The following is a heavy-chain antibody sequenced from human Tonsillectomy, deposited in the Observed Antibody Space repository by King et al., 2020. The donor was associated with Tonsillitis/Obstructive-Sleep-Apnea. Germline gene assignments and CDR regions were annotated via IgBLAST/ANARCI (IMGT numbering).Heavy chain of an antibody. CDR1: GFTFNSYS. CDR2: ISSSSSYI. D-gene: IGHD1-7*01. CDR3: ARTDWNYEMGAFDI. V-gene: IGHV3-21*01. J-gene: IGHJ3*02. Sequence: VQLVESGGGLVKPGGSLRLSCAASGFTFNSYSMNWVRQAPGKGLEWVSSISSSSSYIYYADSVKGRFTISRDNAKNSLYLQMNSLRVEDTAVYYCARTDWNYEMGAFDIWGQGTMVTVSS.